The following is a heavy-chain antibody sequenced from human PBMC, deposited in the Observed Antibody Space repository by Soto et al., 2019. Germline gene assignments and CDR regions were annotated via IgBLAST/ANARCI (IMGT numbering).Heavy chain of an antibody. J-gene: IGHJ4*02. CDR2: ISSNGGST. Sequence: EVQLVESGGGLVQPGGSLRLSCAASGFTFSSYAMHWVRQAPGKGLEYVSAISSNGGSTYYANSVKGRFTISRDNSMNTVYLQMGSLRAEDMAVYYCARGPGYSFDYWGQGTLVTVSS. CDR1: GFTFSSYA. V-gene: IGHV3-64*01. CDR3: ARGPGYSFDY.